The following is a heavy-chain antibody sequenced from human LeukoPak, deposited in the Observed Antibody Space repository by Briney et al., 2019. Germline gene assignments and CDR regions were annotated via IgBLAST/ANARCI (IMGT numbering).Heavy chain of an antibody. CDR3: ARGTYTTVTRVQSLDY. Sequence: GGSLRLSCAASGFTFSSYAMHWVRQAPGKGLEWVAVISYDGSNKYYADSVKGRFTISRDNSKNTLYLQMNSLRAEDTAVYYCARGTYTTVTRVQSLDYWGQGTLVTVSS. D-gene: IGHD4-17*01. J-gene: IGHJ4*02. CDR1: GFTFSSYA. V-gene: IGHV3-30-3*01. CDR2: ISYDGSNK.